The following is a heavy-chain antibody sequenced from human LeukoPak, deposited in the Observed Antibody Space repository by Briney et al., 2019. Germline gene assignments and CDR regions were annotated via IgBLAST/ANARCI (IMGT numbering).Heavy chain of an antibody. J-gene: IGHJ4*02. CDR2: ISYDGSNK. D-gene: IGHD5-24*01. V-gene: IGHV3-30*04. CDR1: GFSFRSYA. Sequence: GGSLRLSCAASGFSFRSYAMHWVRQAPGKGLEWVAVISYDGSNKYYADSVKGRFTISRDNSKNTLYLQMNSLRAEDTAVYYCARGAARMVEMATIISFEYWGQGTLITVSS. CDR3: ARGAARMVEMATIISFEY.